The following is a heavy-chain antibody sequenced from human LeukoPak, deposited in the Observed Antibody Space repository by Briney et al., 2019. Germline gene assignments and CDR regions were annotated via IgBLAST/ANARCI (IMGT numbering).Heavy chain of an antibody. V-gene: IGHV1-69*13. J-gene: IGHJ6*02. D-gene: IGHD2-15*01. CDR2: IIPIFGTA. CDR1: GGTFSSYA. Sequence: SVKVSCKASGGTFSSYAISWVRQAPGQGLEWMGGIIPIFGTANYAQKFQGRVTITADESTSTAYMELSSLRSEDTAVYYCARDEIVVVAAPGDYYYGMDVWGQGTTVTVS. CDR3: ARDEIVVVAAPGDYYYGMDV.